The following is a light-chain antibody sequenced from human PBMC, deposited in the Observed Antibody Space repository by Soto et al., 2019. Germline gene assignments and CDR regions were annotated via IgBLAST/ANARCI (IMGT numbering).Light chain of an antibody. J-gene: IGKJ4*01. V-gene: IGKV3-15*01. CDR2: GAS. CDR1: QSVRSK. CDR3: QQYNNWPPLT. Sequence: EIVMTQSPATLSVSPGERATLPCRASQSVRSKLAWYQQKPGQAPRLLIYGASTRATGIPARFSGSGSGTEFTLTISSLQSEDFVVYYCQQYNNWPPLTFGGGTKVEIK.